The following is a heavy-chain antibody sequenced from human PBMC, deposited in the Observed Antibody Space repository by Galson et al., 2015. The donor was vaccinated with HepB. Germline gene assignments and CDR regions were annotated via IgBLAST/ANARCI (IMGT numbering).Heavy chain of an antibody. CDR1: GFTFTNYA. Sequence: SLRLSCAASGFTFTNYAMSWVRQAPGKGLEWVSGINFIDGNTYYADSVKGRFTISRDNSKNTLYLQMNSLRAEDTAVYYCAKDGYSGYAYYYFDFWGQGTLVTVSS. V-gene: IGHV3-23*01. CDR3: AKDGYSGYAYYYFDF. D-gene: IGHD5-12*01. CDR2: INFIDGNT. J-gene: IGHJ4*02.